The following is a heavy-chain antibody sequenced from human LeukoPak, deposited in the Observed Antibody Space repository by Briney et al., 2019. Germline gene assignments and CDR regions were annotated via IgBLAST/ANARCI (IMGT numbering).Heavy chain of an antibody. J-gene: IGHJ4*02. V-gene: IGHV3-30-3*01. CDR1: GFTFSSYA. Sequence: GRSLRLSCAASGFTFSSYAMHWVRQAPGKGLEWVAVISYDGSNKYYADSVKGRFTISRDNSKNTLYLQMNSLRAEDTAVYYCAKELGELELRHFDYWGQGTLVTVSS. CDR2: ISYDGSNK. CDR3: AKELGELELRHFDY. D-gene: IGHD1-7*01.